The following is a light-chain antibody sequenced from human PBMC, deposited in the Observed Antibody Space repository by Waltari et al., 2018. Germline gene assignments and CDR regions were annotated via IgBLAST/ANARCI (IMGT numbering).Light chain of an antibody. J-gene: IGKJ2*03. CDR3: QQYNDWYS. Sequence: EKVMTQSPATLSVSPGGVVTLSCRARQGTASNLAWYQYRPGQAPRLPIYDASTRASGIPSRFSGSWSGTEFTLTISGLQSDDSALYYCQQYNDWYSFGQGTKLEI. V-gene: IGKV3-15*01. CDR1: QGTASN. CDR2: DAS.